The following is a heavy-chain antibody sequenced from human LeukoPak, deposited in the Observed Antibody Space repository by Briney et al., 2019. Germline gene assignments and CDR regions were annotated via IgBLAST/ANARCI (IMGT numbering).Heavy chain of an antibody. CDR3: ARDEIAAAGTSAY. V-gene: IGHV3-30-3*01. CDR1: GFTFSSYA. Sequence: GGSLRLSCAASGFTFSSYAMHWVRQAPGKGLEWVAVISYDGSNKYYADSVKGRFTISRDNSKNTLYLQMNSLRAEDTAVYYCARDEIAAAGTSAYWGQGTLVTASS. J-gene: IGHJ4*02. CDR2: ISYDGSNK. D-gene: IGHD6-13*01.